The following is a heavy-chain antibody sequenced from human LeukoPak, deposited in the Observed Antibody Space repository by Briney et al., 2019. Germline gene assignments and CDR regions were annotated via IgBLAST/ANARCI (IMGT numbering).Heavy chain of an antibody. D-gene: IGHD3-10*01. CDR2: ISSSSSYI. V-gene: IGHV3-21*01. J-gene: IGHJ4*02. CDR1: GFTFSSYS. Sequence: PGGSLRLSCAASGFTFSSYSMNWVRQAPGKGLEWVPSISSSSSYIYYADSVKGRFTISRDNAKNSLYLQMNSLRAEDTAVYYCARGLGMVRGVIINYYFDYWGQGTLVTVSS. CDR3: ARGLGMVRGVIINYYFDY.